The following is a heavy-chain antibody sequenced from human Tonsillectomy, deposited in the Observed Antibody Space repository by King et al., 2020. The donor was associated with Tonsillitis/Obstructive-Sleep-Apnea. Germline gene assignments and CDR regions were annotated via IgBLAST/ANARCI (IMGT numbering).Heavy chain of an antibody. CDR2: ISGSGGIT. D-gene: IGHD3-9*01. J-gene: IGHJ4*02. CDR3: AKDLLNSGETYDIFDY. CDR1: GFTFSSYA. Sequence: VQLVESGGGLVQPGGSLRLSCAASGFTFSSYAMSWVRQAPGKGLEWVSAISGSGGITYYADSVQGRFTISRDNSKNTLCLQMNSLRAEDTAVYYCAKDLLNSGETYDIFDYWGQGTLVTVSS. V-gene: IGHV3-23*04.